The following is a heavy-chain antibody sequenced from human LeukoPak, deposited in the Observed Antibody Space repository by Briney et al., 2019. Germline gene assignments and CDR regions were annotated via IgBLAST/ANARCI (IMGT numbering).Heavy chain of an antibody. Sequence: ASVRVSCKAAGSNFSSYGFGRVRQAPGQWLEWVGGSIPIFETTNYAQKFQGRVTITADESTSTAYMELSSLRSEDTAVYYCARDSATMVRGLMTIDFWGQGTLVTVSS. CDR3: ARDSATMVRGLMTIDF. D-gene: IGHD3-10*01. V-gene: IGHV1-69*13. CDR1: GSNFSSYG. CDR2: SIPIFETT. J-gene: IGHJ4*02.